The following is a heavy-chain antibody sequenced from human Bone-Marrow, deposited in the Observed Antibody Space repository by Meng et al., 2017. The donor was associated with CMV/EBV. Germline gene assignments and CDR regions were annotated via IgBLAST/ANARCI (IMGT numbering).Heavy chain of an antibody. Sequence: SETLSLTCAVYGGSFSGYYWSWIRQPPGKGLEWIGEINHSGRTNYNPSLKSRVTISVDTSKNQFSLKLSSVTDADTAVYYCARYFRYCSSTSCYVKYGMDVSGQGTTVTVSS. J-gene: IGHJ6*02. V-gene: IGHV4-34*01. CDR1: GGSFSGYY. CDR2: INHSGRT. D-gene: IGHD2-2*01. CDR3: ARYFRYCSSTSCYVKYGMDV.